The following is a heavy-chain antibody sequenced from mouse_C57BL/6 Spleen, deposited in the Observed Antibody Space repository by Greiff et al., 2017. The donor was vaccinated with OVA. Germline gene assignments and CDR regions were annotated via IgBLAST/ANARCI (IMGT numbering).Heavy chain of an antibody. CDR3: ARGAPSTMVTTDFDY. Sequence: QVQLQQSGAELARPGASVKLSCKASGYTFTSYGISWVKQRTGQGLEWIGEIYPRSGNTYYNEKFKGKATLTADKSSSTAYMELRSLTSEDSAVYFCARGAPSTMVTTDFDYWGQGTTLTVSS. CDR2: IYPRSGNT. J-gene: IGHJ2*01. V-gene: IGHV1-81*01. CDR1: GYTFTSYG. D-gene: IGHD2-2*01.